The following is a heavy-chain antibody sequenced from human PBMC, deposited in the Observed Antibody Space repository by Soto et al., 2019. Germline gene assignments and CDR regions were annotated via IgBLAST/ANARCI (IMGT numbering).Heavy chain of an antibody. V-gene: IGHV1-69*13. D-gene: IGHD6-19*01. Sequence: SVKVSCKASGGTFSSYAISWVRQAPGQGLEWMGGIIPIFGTANYAQKFQGRVTITADESTSTAYMELSSLRSEDTAVYYCARSKNVHSSGWNYYYYGMDVWGQGTTVPVSS. CDR2: IIPIFGTA. CDR3: ARSKNVHSSGWNYYYYGMDV. CDR1: GGTFSSYA. J-gene: IGHJ6*02.